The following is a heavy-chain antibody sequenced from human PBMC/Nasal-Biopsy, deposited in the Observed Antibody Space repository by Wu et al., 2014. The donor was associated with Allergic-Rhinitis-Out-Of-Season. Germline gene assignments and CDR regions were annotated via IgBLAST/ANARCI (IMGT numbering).Heavy chain of an antibody. Sequence: LRLSCAASGFTFSSYTLTWVRQAPGKGLEYVSSISGSSSLVFYADSVKGRFTISRDNAKNSLYLQMNSLRVEDTGVYYCVRGDNRDFWGQGTLVTVSS. D-gene: IGHD1-1*01. CDR3: VRGDNRDF. CDR1: GFTFSSYT. V-gene: IGHV3-21*01. J-gene: IGHJ4*02. CDR2: ISGSSSLV.